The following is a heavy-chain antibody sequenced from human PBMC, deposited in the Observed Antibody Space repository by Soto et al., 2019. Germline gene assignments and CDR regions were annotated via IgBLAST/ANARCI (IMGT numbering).Heavy chain of an antibody. V-gene: IGHV4-30-2*01. CDR1: GGSISSGGYS. Sequence: LSLTCAVSGGSISSGGYSWSWIRQPPGKGLEWIGYIYHSGSTYYNPSLKSRVTISVDRSKNQFSLKLSSVTAADTAVYYCARAGSRDGYNDSLDYWGQGTLVTVSS. D-gene: IGHD2-2*01. J-gene: IGHJ4*02. CDR2: IYHSGST. CDR3: ARAGSRDGYNDSLDY.